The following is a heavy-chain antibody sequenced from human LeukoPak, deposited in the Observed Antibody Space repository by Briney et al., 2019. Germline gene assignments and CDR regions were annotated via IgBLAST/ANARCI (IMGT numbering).Heavy chain of an antibody. CDR2: IYHSGST. D-gene: IGHD1-26*01. V-gene: IGHV4-30-2*02. CDR3: VRDRELNY. Sequence: PSETLSLTCAVSGGSISSGGYSWSWIRQPPGKGLEWIGYIYHSGSTYYNPSLKSRVTISADTSKNQFSLKLTSVTAADTAVYFCVRDRELNYWGQGTLVTVSS. J-gene: IGHJ4*02. CDR1: GGSISSGGYS.